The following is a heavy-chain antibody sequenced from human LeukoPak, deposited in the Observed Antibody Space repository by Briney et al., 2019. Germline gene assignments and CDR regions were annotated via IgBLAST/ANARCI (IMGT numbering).Heavy chain of an antibody. J-gene: IGHJ4*02. CDR2: IYYSGST. Sequence: SETLSLTCTVSGGSISSYYWSWIRQPPGKGLEWIGYIYYSGSTNYNPSLKSRVTISVDTSKNQFSLKLSSVTAADTAVYYCARDLKDSSGYEDYWGQGTLVTVSS. CDR1: GGSISSYY. D-gene: IGHD3-22*01. CDR3: ARDLKDSSGYEDY. V-gene: IGHV4-59*01.